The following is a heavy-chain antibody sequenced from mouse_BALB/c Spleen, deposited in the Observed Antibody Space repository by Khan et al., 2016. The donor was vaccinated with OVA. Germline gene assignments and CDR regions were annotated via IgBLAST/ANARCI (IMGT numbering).Heavy chain of an antibody. J-gene: IGHJ4*01. D-gene: IGHD1-1*01. CDR3: ASSSSYRGDAMDY. CDR2: IDPANGNT. CDR1: GFNIKDTY. Sequence: EVQLQESGAELVKPGASVKLSCTASGFNIKDTYMHWVKQRPEQGLEWIGRIDPANGNTKYDPKLQGKATITADTSSNTAYLQLSSLTSEDTAFYYCASSSSYRGDAMDYWGQGTSVTVSS. V-gene: IGHV14-3*02.